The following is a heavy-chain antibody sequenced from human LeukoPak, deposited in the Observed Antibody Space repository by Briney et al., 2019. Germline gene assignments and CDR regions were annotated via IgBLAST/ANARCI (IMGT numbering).Heavy chain of an antibody. Sequence: GGSLRLSCAASGFTFSSYWMSWVRQAPGKGLEWVANIKQDGSDRYYVDSVKGRFTISRDNGKNSLYLQMNSLRIDGTAVYFCARDVASWGGYTFAYWGQGTLVTVSS. CDR2: IKQDGSDR. CDR3: ARDVASWGGYTFAY. V-gene: IGHV3-7*01. D-gene: IGHD5-12*01. J-gene: IGHJ4*02. CDR1: GFTFSSYW.